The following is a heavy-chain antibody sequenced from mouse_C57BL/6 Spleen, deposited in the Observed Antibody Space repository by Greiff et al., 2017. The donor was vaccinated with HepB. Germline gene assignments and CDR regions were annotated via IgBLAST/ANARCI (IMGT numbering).Heavy chain of an antibody. CDR2: IDPENGDT. J-gene: IGHJ2*01. CDR3: TPDGYYRY. V-gene: IGHV14-4*01. Sequence: EVKLLESGAELVRPGASVKLSCTASGFNIKDDYMHWVKQRPEQGLEWIGWIDPENGDTEYASKFQGKATITADTSSNTAYLQLSSLTSEDTAVYYCTPDGYYRYWGQGTTLTVSS. D-gene: IGHD2-3*01. CDR1: GFNIKDDY.